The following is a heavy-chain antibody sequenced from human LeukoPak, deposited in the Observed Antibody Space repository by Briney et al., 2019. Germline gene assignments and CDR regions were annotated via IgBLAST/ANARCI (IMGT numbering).Heavy chain of an antibody. CDR2: IKSKTDGGTK. D-gene: IGHD3-22*01. Sequence: GGSLRLSCAASGFTFTNYAMTWVRQAPGKGLEWVGRIKSKTDGGTKDYAAPVQGRFTISRDDTKNTLYLQMNSLKTEDTAVYSCTADLVGYYDSSGYYGYYIDYWGQGTLVTVSS. CDR1: GFTFTNYA. V-gene: IGHV3-15*01. CDR3: TADLVGYYDSSGYYGYYIDY. J-gene: IGHJ4*02.